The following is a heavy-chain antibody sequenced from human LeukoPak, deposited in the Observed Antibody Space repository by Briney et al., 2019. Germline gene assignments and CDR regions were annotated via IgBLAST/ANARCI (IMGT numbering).Heavy chain of an antibody. D-gene: IGHD3-22*01. J-gene: IGHJ4*02. CDR2: IYSGGST. CDR1: GFTVSSNY. CDR3: ARAPSYYYDSSGYFHFDY. V-gene: IGHV3-53*01. Sequence: GGSLRLSCAASGFTVSSNYMSWVRQAPGQGLEWVSVIYSGGSTYYADSVKGRFTISRDNSKNTLYLQMNSLRAEDTAVYYCARAPSYYYDSSGYFHFDYWGQGALVTVSS.